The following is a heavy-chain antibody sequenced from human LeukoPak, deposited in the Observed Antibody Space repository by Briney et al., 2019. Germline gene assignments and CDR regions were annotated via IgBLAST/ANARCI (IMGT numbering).Heavy chain of an antibody. CDR3: ARDNAGY. Sequence: PGGSLRLSCAASGFTFSSYAMSWVRQAPGKGLEWVSVIYSGGSTYYADSVKGRFTISRDNSKNTLYLQMNSLRAEDTAVYYCARDNAGYWGQGTLVTVSS. CDR1: GFTFSSYA. J-gene: IGHJ4*02. D-gene: IGHD6-13*01. CDR2: IYSGGST. V-gene: IGHV3-66*01.